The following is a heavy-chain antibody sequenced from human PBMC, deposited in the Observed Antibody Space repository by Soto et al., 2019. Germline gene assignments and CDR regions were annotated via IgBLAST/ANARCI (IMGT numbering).Heavy chain of an antibody. Sequence: SETLSLTCTVSGGSMRNYFWSWIRQPPAGKGLEWIGYIKYSGSTNYNPSLRSRVTMSLGTSVSQFSLKLTSVTAADTAVYYSARGPLSDSSWTYYFDFWGQGILVTVSS. D-gene: IGHD6-13*01. V-gene: IGHV4-59*01. CDR1: GGSMRNYF. CDR3: ARGPLSDSSWTYYFDF. J-gene: IGHJ4*02. CDR2: IKYSGST.